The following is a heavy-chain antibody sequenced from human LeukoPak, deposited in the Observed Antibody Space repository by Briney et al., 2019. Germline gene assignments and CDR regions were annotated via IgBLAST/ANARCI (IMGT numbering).Heavy chain of an antibody. Sequence: PSETLSLTCTVSGGSISSSSYYWGWIRQPPGKGLEWIGSIYYSGSTFYNPSLKSRVTISIDTSKNQFSLKLSSVTAADTAVYYCPRHKGESWSERLNWFDPWGQGTLVTVSS. V-gene: IGHV4-39*01. CDR2: IYYSGST. J-gene: IGHJ5*02. CDR1: GGSISSSSYY. CDR3: PRHKGESWSERLNWFDP. D-gene: IGHD6-13*01.